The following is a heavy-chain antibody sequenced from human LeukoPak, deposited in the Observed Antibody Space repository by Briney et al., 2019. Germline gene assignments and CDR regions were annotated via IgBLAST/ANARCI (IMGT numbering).Heavy chain of an antibody. V-gene: IGHV3-30-3*01. D-gene: IGHD3-10*01. CDR1: GFTFSSYA. CDR2: ISYDGSNK. CDR3: ARDPHYHGSGSYYNLNYFDY. Sequence: PGGSLRLSCAASGFTFSSYAMHWVRQAPGKGLEWVAVISYDGSNKYYADSVKGRFTISRDNSKNTLYLQMNSLRAEDTAVYYCARDPHYHGSGSYYNLNYFDYWGQGTLVTVSS. J-gene: IGHJ4*02.